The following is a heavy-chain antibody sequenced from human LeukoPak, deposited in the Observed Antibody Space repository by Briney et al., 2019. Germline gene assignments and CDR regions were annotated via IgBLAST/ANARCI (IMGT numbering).Heavy chain of an antibody. D-gene: IGHD3-22*01. J-gene: IGHJ4*02. CDR2: IKEDGSEK. CDR3: ARGEYYYDGGY. Sequence: GGSLRLSCAVSGFSISNYWMSWVRQAPGKGLEWVANIKEDGSEKYFVDSVKGRFTISRDNAKNSLYLQMESLRAEDTAVYYCARGEYYYDGGYWGRGTLVTVSS. CDR1: GFSISNYW. V-gene: IGHV3-7*04.